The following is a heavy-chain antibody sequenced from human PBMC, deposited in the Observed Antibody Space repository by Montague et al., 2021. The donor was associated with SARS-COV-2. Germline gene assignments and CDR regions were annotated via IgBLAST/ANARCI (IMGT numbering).Heavy chain of an antibody. V-gene: IGHV3-48*03. J-gene: IGHJ4*02. Sequence: SLRLSCAASGFTVSSYEMNWVRQAPGKGLEWVSYISSSGSTIYYSDSVXVRFTISRDNAKNSLYLQMNSLRAEDTAVYYCARDGALYSSGWWGGDFDYWGQGTLITVSS. CDR2: ISSSGSTI. D-gene: IGHD6-19*01. CDR3: ARDGALYSSGWWGGDFDY. CDR1: GFTVSSYE.